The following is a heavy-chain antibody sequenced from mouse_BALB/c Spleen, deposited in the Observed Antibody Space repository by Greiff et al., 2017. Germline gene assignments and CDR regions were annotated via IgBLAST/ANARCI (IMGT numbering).Heavy chain of an antibody. CDR3: ARMIPDGGTTFDY. CDR2: IDPENGNT. D-gene: IGHD2-13*01. CDR1: GFNIKDYY. V-gene: IGHV14-1*02. J-gene: IGHJ2*01. Sequence: VQLKESGAELVRPGALVKLSCKASGFNIKDYYMHWVKQRPEQGLEWIGWIDPENGNTIYDPKFQGKASITADTSSNTAYLQLSSLTSEDTAVYYCARMIPDGGTTFDYWGQGTTLTVAS.